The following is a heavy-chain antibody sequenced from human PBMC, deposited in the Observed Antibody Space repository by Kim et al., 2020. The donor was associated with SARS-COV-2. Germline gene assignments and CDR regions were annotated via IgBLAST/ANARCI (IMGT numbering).Heavy chain of an antibody. Sequence: GSGGSTYYADPVKGRFTISRDNSKNTLYLQMNSLRAEDTAVYYCASTFDYWGQGTLVTVSS. J-gene: IGHJ4*02. CDR2: GSGGST. CDR3: ASTFDY. V-gene: IGHV3-23*01.